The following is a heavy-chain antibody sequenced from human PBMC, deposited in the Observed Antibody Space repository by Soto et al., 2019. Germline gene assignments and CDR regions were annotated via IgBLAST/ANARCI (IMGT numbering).Heavy chain of an antibody. V-gene: IGHV3-33*01. CDR3: ARDCAGYISGWYQRGGFDY. CDR1: GFTFSSYG. D-gene: IGHD6-19*01. CDR2: IWYDGSKK. Sequence: QVQLVESGGGVVQPGRSLRLSCAASGFTFSSYGMHWVRQAPGKGLEWVAVIWYDGSKKYYADSVKGRFTISRDNSKNTPYLQMNRRRAEDTAVDYCARDCAGYISGWYQRGGFDYWGQGTLVTVSS. J-gene: IGHJ4*02.